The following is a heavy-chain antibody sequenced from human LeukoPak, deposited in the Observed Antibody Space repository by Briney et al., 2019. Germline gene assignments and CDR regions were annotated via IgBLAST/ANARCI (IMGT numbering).Heavy chain of an antibody. Sequence: GGSLRLSCAGSGFTFGGYGMHWFRQTPGKGLEWVAVIVYDGSRAFYADSVKGRFTISRGNSKNTMSVQMDDLRAEDTAVYYCTRYNNDHFDYWGQGTLVTVSS. CDR1: GFTFGGYG. J-gene: IGHJ4*02. CDR2: IVYDGSRA. V-gene: IGHV3-33*01. CDR3: TRYNNDHFDY. D-gene: IGHD1-14*01.